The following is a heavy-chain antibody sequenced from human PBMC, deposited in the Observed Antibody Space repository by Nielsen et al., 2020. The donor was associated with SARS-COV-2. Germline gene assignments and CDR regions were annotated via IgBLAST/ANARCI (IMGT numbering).Heavy chain of an antibody. J-gene: IGHJ5*02. CDR3: ARNEAAPGMETNWYDH. D-gene: IGHD6-13*01. V-gene: IGHV3-23*01. CDR2: FGVPRPNT. Sequence: GESLKISCAASGFNFNNYAMTWVRQAPGKGLEWVSTFGVPRPNTYYADSVKGRLTISRDNSKNTLYLQMDSLRADDTAVYYCARNEAAPGMETNWYDHWGQGTPVTVSS. CDR1: GFNFNNYA.